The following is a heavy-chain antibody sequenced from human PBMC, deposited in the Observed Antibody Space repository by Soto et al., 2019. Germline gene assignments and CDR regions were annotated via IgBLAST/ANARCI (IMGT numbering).Heavy chain of an antibody. J-gene: IGHJ6*02. CDR3: AREMDTPMARPSYHHLAMAV. Sequence: ASVKVSCKVSGGTFIGYAISWVRQAPGQGLEWMGGIIPLFGATNIAQKFQNRLMITADESTTTAYKERSSLTSEDTAVFYWAREMDTPMARPSYHHLAMAVRGQGTTVTVSS. CDR1: GGTFIGYA. D-gene: IGHD5-18*01. CDR2: IIPLFGAT. V-gene: IGHV1-69*13.